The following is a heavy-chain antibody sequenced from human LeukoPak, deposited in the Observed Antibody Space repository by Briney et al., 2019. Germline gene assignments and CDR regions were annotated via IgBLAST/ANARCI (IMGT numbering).Heavy chain of an antibody. CDR3: ARGVRGIMLTFGGLIDY. CDR1: GDTFTNYF. D-gene: IGHD3-16*01. V-gene: IGHV1-46*01. CDR2: MNPNSGTT. J-gene: IGHJ4*02. Sequence: ASVKVTCKASGDTFTNYFIHWVRQAPGQGLEWMGMMNPNSGTTKYAQKFRGRVTMPRDTSTSTVYVELSSLTSDDTAVYYCARGVRGIMLTFGGLIDYWGQGTLVTVSS.